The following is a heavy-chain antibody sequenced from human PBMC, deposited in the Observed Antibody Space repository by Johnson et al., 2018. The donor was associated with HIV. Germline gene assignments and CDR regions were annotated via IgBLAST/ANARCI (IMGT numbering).Heavy chain of an antibody. Sequence: VQLVESVGGVVQPGRSLRLSCAASGFTFSSYAMHWVRQTPGKGLEWVAIISFDGSNEYYADSVKGRFTIARDNFKNTLYLQMNSLRAVDTAVYYCAKDERAGQWLVLAFDIWGQGTMVTVSS. J-gene: IGHJ3*02. V-gene: IGHV3-30-3*01. CDR1: GFTFSSYA. CDR3: AKDERAGQWLVLAFDI. D-gene: IGHD6-19*01. CDR2: ISFDGSNE.